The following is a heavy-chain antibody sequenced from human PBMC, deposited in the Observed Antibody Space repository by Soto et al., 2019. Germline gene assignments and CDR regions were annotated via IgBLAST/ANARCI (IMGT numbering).Heavy chain of an antibody. D-gene: IGHD5-12*01. Sequence: PVGFLRLSCAASGFIFTNYAMNWVRQAPGKGLEWVSVIGGRGNSAYYADSVQGRFTISRDNSKNTLSLQMSSLTADDTAIYYCVREGRGSFDFWGRGTMVTVSS. CDR1: GFIFTNYA. CDR3: VREGRGSFDF. CDR2: IGGRGNSA. V-gene: IGHV3-23*01. J-gene: IGHJ3*01.